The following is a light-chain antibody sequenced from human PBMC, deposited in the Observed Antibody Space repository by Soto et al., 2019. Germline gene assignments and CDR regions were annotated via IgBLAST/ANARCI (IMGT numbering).Light chain of an antibody. CDR3: QQYHDWPRT. J-gene: IGKJ1*01. Sequence: EIVMTQSPATLSVSPGERATLACRASQSVSSNLAWYQQTPGQAPRLLIYGASTRATGIPARFSGSGSVTEFILTISSLQSEDFAVYYCQQYHDWPRTFGQGTKVEFK. V-gene: IGKV3-15*01. CDR1: QSVSSN. CDR2: GAS.